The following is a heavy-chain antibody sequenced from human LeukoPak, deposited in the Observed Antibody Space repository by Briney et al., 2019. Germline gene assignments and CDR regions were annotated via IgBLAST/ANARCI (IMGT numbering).Heavy chain of an antibody. V-gene: IGHV3-66*02. CDR3: AGRRVLDASFDY. CDR2: IYSGDNT. J-gene: IGHJ4*02. Sequence: GGSLRLSCAASGFTVSNNYMSWARQAPGKGLEWVSVIYSGDNTYYVESVKGRFTISRDNSKNTLFLQMNRLRAEDTAVYYCAGRRVLDASFDYWGQGTLATVSS. D-gene: IGHD3-16*01. CDR1: GFTVSNNY.